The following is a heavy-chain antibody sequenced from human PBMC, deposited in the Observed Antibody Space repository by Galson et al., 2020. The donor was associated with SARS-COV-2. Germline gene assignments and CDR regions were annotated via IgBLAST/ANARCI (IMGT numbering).Heavy chain of an antibody. D-gene: IGHD6-19*01. CDR3: AKDNDQWLVPRYYMDV. CDR1: GFTFSSYG. Sequence: GGSLRLSCAASGFTFSSYGMHWVRQAPGKGLVWVAVIWYDGSNKYYADSVKGRFTISRDNSKNTLYLQMNSLRAEDTAVYYCAKDNDQWLVPRYYMDVWGKGTTVTVSS. J-gene: IGHJ6*03. V-gene: IGHV3-33*06. CDR2: IWYDGSNK.